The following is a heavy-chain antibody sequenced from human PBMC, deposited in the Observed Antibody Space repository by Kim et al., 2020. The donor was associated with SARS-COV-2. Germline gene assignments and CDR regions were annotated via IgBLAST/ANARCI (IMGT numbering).Heavy chain of an antibody. J-gene: IGHJ4*02. V-gene: IGHV1-69*04. CDR3: ARDINKGSQSFDY. CDR2: GIA. Sequence: GIANYAQKFQGRVTITADKSTSTAYMELSSLRSEDTAVYYCARDINKGSQSFDYWGQGTLVTVSS.